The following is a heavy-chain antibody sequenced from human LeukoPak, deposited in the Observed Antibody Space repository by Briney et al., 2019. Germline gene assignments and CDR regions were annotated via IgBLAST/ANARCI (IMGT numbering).Heavy chain of an antibody. V-gene: IGHV5-51*01. Sequence: GESLKISCKGSGYSFSNYWIGWARQMPGKGLEWMGIIYPGDSDTRYSPSFQGQVTISADKSISTAYLQWSSLKASDTAKYYCARHYDDNSGYSPDYWGQGTLVTVSS. CDR2: IYPGDSDT. J-gene: IGHJ4*02. CDR1: GYSFSNYW. D-gene: IGHD3-22*01. CDR3: ARHYDDNSGYSPDY.